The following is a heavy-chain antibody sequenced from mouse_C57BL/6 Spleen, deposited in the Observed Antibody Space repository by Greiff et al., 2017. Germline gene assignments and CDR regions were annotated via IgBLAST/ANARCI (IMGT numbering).Heavy chain of an antibody. J-gene: IGHJ4*01. CDR1: GYAFSSSW. CDR2: IYPGDGDT. V-gene: IGHV1-82*01. Sequence: VQRVESGPELVKPGASVKISCKASGYAFSSSWMNWVKQRPGKGLEWIGRIYPGDGDTNYNGKFKGKATLTADKSSSTAYMQLSSLTSEDSAVYFCARDSSGYPYAMDYWGQGTSVTVSS. CDR3: ARDSSGYPYAMDY. D-gene: IGHD3-2*02.